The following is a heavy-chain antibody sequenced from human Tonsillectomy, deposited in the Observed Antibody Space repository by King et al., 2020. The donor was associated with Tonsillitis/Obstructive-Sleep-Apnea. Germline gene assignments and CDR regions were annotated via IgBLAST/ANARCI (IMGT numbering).Heavy chain of an antibody. CDR3: TSNDYGDY. D-gene: IGHD4-17*01. CDR1: GFTFSNAW. Sequence: QLVQSGGGLVKPGGSLRLSCAASGFTFSNAWMSWVRQAPGKGLEWVGRIKSKTDGGKTDYAAPVKGRFTISRDDSKNTLYLQMNSLKTEDTAVYYCTSNDYGDYWGQGTLVTVSS. CDR2: IKSKTDGGKT. V-gene: IGHV3-15*01. J-gene: IGHJ4*02.